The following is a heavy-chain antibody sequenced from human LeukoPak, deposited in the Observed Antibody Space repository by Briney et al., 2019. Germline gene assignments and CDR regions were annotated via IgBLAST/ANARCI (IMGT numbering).Heavy chain of an antibody. CDR3: ARVIGSYGDSAS. CDR2: ISSTSSAI. Sequence: GGSLRLSCAASGFTFSSYSINWVRQAPGRGLEWVSYISSTSSAIYYADSVKGRFTISRDNAKNSLYLQMNSLRAEDTAVYYCARVIGSYGDSASWGQGTLVTVSS. J-gene: IGHJ5*02. D-gene: IGHD3-16*01. V-gene: IGHV3-48*04. CDR1: GFTFSSYS.